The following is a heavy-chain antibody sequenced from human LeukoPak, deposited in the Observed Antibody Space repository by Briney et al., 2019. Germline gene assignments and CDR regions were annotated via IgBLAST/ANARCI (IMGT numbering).Heavy chain of an antibody. CDR3: AKGPATVYSSGFDY. D-gene: IGHD6-19*01. J-gene: IGHJ4*02. V-gene: IGHV3-30*02. CDR2: IRYDGSNK. CDR1: GFTFSSYG. Sequence: GGSLRLSCAASGFTFSSYGMHWVRQAPGRGLEWVAFIRYDGSNKYYADSVKGRFTISRDNSKNTLYLQMNSLRAEDTAVYYCAKGPATVYSSGFDYWGQGTLVTVSS.